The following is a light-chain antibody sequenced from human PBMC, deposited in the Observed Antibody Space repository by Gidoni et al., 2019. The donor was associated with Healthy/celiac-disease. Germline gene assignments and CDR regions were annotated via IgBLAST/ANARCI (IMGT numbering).Light chain of an antibody. Sequence: DIQMTQSPSSLSASVGDRVTITCRASQSIISYLNWYQQKPGKASKLLIYAASSLQSGVPSRFSGSGSGTDLTLTISSLQPEDFATYYCQQSYSTLLFTFXPXTKVDIK. CDR3: QQSYSTLLFT. CDR2: AAS. CDR1: QSIISY. J-gene: IGKJ3*01. V-gene: IGKV1-39*01.